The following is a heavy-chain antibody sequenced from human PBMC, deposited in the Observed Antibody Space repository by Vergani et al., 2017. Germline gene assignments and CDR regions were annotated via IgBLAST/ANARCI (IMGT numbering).Heavy chain of an antibody. D-gene: IGHD6-13*01. CDR3: ARRQDSESSSWYQGAFDI. CDR1: GYSFTSYW. Sequence: EVQLVQSGAEVKKPGESLKISCKGSGYSFTSYWIGWVRQMPGKGLEWMGISYPGDSDTRYSPSFQGQVTISADKSISTAYLQWSSLKASDTAMYYCARRQDSESSSWYQGAFDIWGQGTMVTVSS. V-gene: IGHV5-51*01. J-gene: IGHJ3*02. CDR2: SYPGDSDT.